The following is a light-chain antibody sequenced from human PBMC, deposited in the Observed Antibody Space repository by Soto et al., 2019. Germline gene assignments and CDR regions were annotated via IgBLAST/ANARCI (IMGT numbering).Light chain of an antibody. Sequence: DIQMTQSPATLSASVGDRVTITCRASQSISSWLAWYQQKPGKAPTLLIYDASSMDSGVPARFSGSGSGTEFTLTISSLQPDDFATYYCQQYNRSSRTFGQGTKVEIK. J-gene: IGKJ1*01. CDR1: QSISSW. CDR2: DAS. CDR3: QQYNRSSRT. V-gene: IGKV1-5*01.